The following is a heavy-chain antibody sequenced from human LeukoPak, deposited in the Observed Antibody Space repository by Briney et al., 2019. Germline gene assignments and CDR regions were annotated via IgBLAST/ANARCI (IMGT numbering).Heavy chain of an antibody. J-gene: IGHJ2*01. D-gene: IGHD6-19*01. CDR1: GGSISSYY. V-gene: IGHV4-59*01. CDR3: ARDFMVAVASDWYFDL. CDR2: IYYSGST. Sequence: SETLSLTCTVSGGSISSYYWSWIRQPPGKGLEWIGYIYYSGSTNYNPSLKSRVTISVDTSKNQFSLKLSSVTAADTAVYYCARDFMVAVASDWYFDLWGRGTLVTVSS.